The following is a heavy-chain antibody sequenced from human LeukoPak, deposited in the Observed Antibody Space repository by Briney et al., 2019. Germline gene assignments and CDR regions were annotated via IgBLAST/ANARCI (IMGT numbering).Heavy chain of an antibody. CDR3: ARHKGLRWYGDAFDI. CDR2: IYPGDSDA. V-gene: IGHV5-51*01. J-gene: IGHJ3*02. Sequence: GESLKISCKGSGYSFTSYWIVWVRQMPGKGLEWMGIIYPGDSDAKYGPSFQGQVTISADKSISTAYLQWSSLKASDTAMYYCARHKGLRWYGDAFDIWGQGTMVTVSS. D-gene: IGHD4-23*01. CDR1: GYSFTSYW.